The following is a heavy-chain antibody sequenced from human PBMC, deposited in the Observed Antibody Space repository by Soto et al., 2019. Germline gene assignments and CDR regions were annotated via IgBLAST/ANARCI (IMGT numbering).Heavy chain of an antibody. D-gene: IGHD7-27*01. CDR1: GFTFSSYA. J-gene: IGHJ6*02. CDR2: ISGSGGST. CDR3: ARDSEPSGRNWGKFAHYGMDV. V-gene: IGHV3-23*01. Sequence: GGSLRLSCAASGFTFSSYAMSWVRQAPGKGLEWVSAISGSGGSTYYADSVKGRFTISRDNSKNTLYLQMNSLRDEDTAVYYCARDSEPSGRNWGKFAHYGMDVWGQGTTVTVSS.